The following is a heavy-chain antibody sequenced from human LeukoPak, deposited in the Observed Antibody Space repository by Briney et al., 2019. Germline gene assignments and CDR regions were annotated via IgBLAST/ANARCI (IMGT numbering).Heavy chain of an antibody. V-gene: IGHV3-66*01. J-gene: IGHJ4*02. CDR3: TRVFAYSYGDFDN. D-gene: IGHD5-18*01. CDR2: IYSGGGT. Sequence: GSLRLSCEASGFTVRNNYMTWVRQAPGKGLEWVSVIYSGGGTYYADSVKDRFTISRDNSKNTLFLQMNSLRVEDSAVYYCTRVFAYSYGDFDNWGQGTLVAVSS. CDR1: GFTVRNNY.